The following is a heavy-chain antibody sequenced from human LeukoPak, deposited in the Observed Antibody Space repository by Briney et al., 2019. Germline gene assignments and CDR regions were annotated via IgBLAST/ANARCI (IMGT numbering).Heavy chain of an antibody. Sequence: ASVKVSCKASGYTFTSYGIIWVRQAPGQGLEWMGWFSTDNGNTHYTQKFQGWVTLTTATSTYTAYMELRSLTSDDTAVYYCARERYCSGGICHGNFDYWGQGTLVTVSS. V-gene: IGHV1-18*04. CDR2: FSTDNGNT. CDR3: ARERYCSGGICHGNFDY. J-gene: IGHJ4*02. CDR1: GYTFTSYG. D-gene: IGHD2-15*01.